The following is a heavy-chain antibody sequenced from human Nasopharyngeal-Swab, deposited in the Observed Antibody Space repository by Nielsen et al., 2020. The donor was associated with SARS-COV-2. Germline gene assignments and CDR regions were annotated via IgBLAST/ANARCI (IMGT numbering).Heavy chain of an antibody. CDR2: INAGNGNT. Sequence: ASVKVSCKASGYTFTSYAMHWVRQAPGQRLEWMGWINAGNGNTKYSQKLQGRVTITRDTSASTAYMELSSLRSEDTAVYYCARPTYYYDSSGYSFDYWGQGTLVTVSS. CDR3: ARPTYYYDSSGYSFDY. D-gene: IGHD3-22*01. V-gene: IGHV1-3*01. J-gene: IGHJ4*02. CDR1: GYTFTSYA.